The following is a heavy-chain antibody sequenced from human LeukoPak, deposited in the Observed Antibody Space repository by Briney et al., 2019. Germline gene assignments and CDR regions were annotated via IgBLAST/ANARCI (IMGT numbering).Heavy chain of an antibody. D-gene: IGHD3-10*01. Sequence: GGSLRLSCAASGFTFSSYSMNWVRQAPGKGLEWVSYISSSSSTIYYADSVKGRFTISRDNAKNSLYLQMNSLRAEDTAVYHCARNLYYGSGSYTYYGMDVWGQGTTVTVSS. V-gene: IGHV3-48*01. CDR1: GFTFSSYS. CDR3: ARNLYYGSGSYTYYGMDV. CDR2: ISSSSSTI. J-gene: IGHJ6*02.